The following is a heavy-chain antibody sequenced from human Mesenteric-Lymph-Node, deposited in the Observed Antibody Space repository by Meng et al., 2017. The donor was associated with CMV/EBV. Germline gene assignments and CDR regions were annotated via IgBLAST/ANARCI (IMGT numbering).Heavy chain of an antibody. J-gene: IGHJ4*02. D-gene: IGHD5-18*01. CDR1: GFIVSSNY. CDR2: IYGGGGT. V-gene: IGHV3-53*01. Sequence: EVQLVESGGGLIQPGGSLRLSCAASGFIVSSNYMSWVRQAPGKGLEWVSVIYGGGGTNYADSVRGRFTISRDNSKNTLYLQMNSLRAEDTAVYFCAGAGGYSYAYDYWGQGTRVTGYS. CDR3: AGAGGYSYAYDY.